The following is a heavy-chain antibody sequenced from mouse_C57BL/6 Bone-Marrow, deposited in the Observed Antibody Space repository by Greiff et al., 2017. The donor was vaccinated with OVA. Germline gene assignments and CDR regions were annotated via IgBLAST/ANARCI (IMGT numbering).Heavy chain of an antibody. CDR3: ARAEDGNYRWFAY. Sequence: EVKLVESGGGLVKPGGSLKLSCAASGFTFSSYAMSWVRQTPEKRLEWVATISDGGSYTYYPDNVKGRFTISRDNAKNNLYLQMSHLKSEDTAMYYCARAEDGNYRWFAYWGQGTLVTVSA. J-gene: IGHJ3*01. CDR1: GFTFSSYA. CDR2: ISDGGSYT. D-gene: IGHD2-1*01. V-gene: IGHV5-4*03.